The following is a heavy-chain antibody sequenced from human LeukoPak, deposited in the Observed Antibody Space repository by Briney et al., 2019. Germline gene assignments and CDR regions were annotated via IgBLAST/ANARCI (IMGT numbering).Heavy chain of an antibody. CDR1: LWTFTEYY. J-gene: IGHJ6*03. CDR3: PRDPDIVATSPYYYMDV. Sequence: VSAVKVSCQGSLWTFTEYYMHWVGQAPGRGVDGVGWINPNSGGTNYAHKFQGRVTMTRNTSISTAYMELTRLRSDDTAVYYCPRDPDIVATSPYYYMDVWGKGTTVTISS. CDR2: INPNSGGT. D-gene: IGHD5-12*01. V-gene: IGHV1-2*02.